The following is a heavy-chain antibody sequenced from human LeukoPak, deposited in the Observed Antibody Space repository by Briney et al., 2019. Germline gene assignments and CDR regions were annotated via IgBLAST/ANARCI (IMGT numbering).Heavy chain of an antibody. CDR3: AKTGSRDQGGLDY. J-gene: IGHJ4*02. CDR2: INSDGSST. CDR1: GFTFSSYW. D-gene: IGHD3-10*01. Sequence: PGGSLRLSCAASGFTFSSYWMHWVRQAPGKGLVWVSRINSDGSSTSYADSVKGRFTISRDNSKNRLFLQMNSLRVEDTAVYLCAKTGSRDQGGLDYWGQGTLVTVSS. V-gene: IGHV3-74*01.